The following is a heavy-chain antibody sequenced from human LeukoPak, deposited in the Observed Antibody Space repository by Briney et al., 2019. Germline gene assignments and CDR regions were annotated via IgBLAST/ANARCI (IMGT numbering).Heavy chain of an antibody. J-gene: IGHJ4*02. Sequence: SETLSLTCTVSSGSITTYNYYWGWIRQPPGKGLEWVGSIYYSGTTYYNPSLKSRVTMSVDTSKNQFSLKLSSVTAADTAVYYCARQPPPEYSSGWSPIDYWGQGTLVTVSS. CDR1: SGSITTYNYY. CDR2: IYYSGTT. CDR3: ARQPPPEYSSGWSPIDY. V-gene: IGHV4-39*01. D-gene: IGHD6-19*01.